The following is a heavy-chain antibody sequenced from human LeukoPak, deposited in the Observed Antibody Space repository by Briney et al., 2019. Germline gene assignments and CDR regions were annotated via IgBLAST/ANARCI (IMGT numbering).Heavy chain of an antibody. CDR2: ISSGSNYI. CDR3: ATVFDY. J-gene: IGHJ4*02. Sequence: PGGSLRLSCAASGFSFSTYNMSWVRQAPGKGLEWVSSISSGSNYIYYADSVKGRFTISRDSAKNSLYLQMNSLRVEDTAVYYCATVFDYWGQGTLVTVSS. V-gene: IGHV3-21*01. CDR1: GFSFSTYN.